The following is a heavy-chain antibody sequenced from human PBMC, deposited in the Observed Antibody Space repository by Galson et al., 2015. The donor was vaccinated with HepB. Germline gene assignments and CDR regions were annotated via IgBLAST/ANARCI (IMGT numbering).Heavy chain of an antibody. CDR1: GFTVSSNY. Sequence: LRLSCAASGFTVSSNYMSWVRQAPGKGLEWVSVIYSGGSTYYADSVKGRFTISRDNSKNTLYLQMNSLRAEDTAVYYCARDGSSGWYEYYFDYWGQGTLVTVSS. V-gene: IGHV3-53*05. CDR3: ARDGSSGWYEYYFDY. J-gene: IGHJ4*02. D-gene: IGHD6-19*01. CDR2: IYSGGST.